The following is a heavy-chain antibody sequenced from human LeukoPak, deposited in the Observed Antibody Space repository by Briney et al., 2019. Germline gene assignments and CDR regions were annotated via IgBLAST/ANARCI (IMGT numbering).Heavy chain of an antibody. V-gene: IGHV1-2*02. CDR1: GYPFTGYY. CDR3: ARPYSRSSIDGFDI. Sequence: ASVKVSCKASGYPFTGYYIHWVRQAPGHGPEWMGWINPGSGGTNYAQKFQGRAAMTRDTSISTAYMELCSLRSDDTAVYYCARPYSRSSIDGFDIWGQGTMVAVSS. D-gene: IGHD6-6*01. CDR2: INPGSGGT. J-gene: IGHJ3*02.